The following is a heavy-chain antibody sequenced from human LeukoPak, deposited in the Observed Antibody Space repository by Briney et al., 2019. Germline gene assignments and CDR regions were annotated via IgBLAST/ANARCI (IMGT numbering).Heavy chain of an antibody. D-gene: IGHD5-18*01. CDR2: ISGSGGDT. V-gene: IGHV3-23*01. Sequence: GGSLRLSCAASGFTFTGYAMIWARQAPGKGLDWVSVISGSGGDTYYADSVKGRFTISRDNSKNTLYLQMSSLRAEDTAVYYCAKAPGYNYAPRGWVDPWGQGTLVTVSS. CDR3: AKAPGYNYAPRGWVDP. J-gene: IGHJ5*02. CDR1: GFTFTGYA.